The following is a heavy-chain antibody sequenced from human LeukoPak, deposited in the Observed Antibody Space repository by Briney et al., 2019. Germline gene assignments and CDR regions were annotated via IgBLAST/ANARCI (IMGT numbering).Heavy chain of an antibody. CDR3: ARENAPMQHLDY. CDR1: GGTFSSYA. V-gene: IGHV1-69*05. CDR2: IIPIFGTA. J-gene: IGHJ4*02. Sequence: SVKVSCKASGGTFSSYAISWVRRAPGQGLEWMGRIIPIFGTANYAQKFQGRVTITTDESTSTAYMELSSLRSEDKAVYYCARENAPMQHLDYWGQGTLVTVSS. D-gene: IGHD1-1*01.